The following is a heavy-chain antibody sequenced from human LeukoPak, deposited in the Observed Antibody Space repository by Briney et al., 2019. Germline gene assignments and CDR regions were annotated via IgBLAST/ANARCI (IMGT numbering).Heavy chain of an antibody. Sequence: PSETLSLTCTVSGGSISSYYWSWLRQPPGKGPEWIGYIYYSGSTNYNPSLKSRVTISVDTSKNQFSLKLSSVTAADTAVYYCARGSWYRGSYDAFDIWGQGTMVTVSS. CDR1: GGSISSYY. J-gene: IGHJ3*02. V-gene: IGHV4-59*01. D-gene: IGHD6-13*01. CDR2: IYYSGST. CDR3: ARGSWYRGSYDAFDI.